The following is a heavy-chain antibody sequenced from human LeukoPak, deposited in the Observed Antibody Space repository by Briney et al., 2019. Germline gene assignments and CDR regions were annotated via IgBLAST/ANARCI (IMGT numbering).Heavy chain of an antibody. CDR2: ISAYNGIT. V-gene: IGHV1-18*01. CDR1: GGTFSNYA. J-gene: IGHJ4*02. CDR3: ARVPTGTVDY. Sequence: ASVKVSCKASGGTFSNYAITWVRQAPGQGLEWMGGISAYNGITKYAQKLQGRVTMTTDTSTSTAYMELRSLRSDDTAVYYCARVPTGTVDYWGQGTLLTVSS. D-gene: IGHD1-1*01.